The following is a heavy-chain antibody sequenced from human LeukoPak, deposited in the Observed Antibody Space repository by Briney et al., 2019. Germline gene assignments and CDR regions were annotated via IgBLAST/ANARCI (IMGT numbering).Heavy chain of an antibody. D-gene: IGHD3-22*01. J-gene: IGHJ4*02. CDR3: ARSHTYYYDSSGYYFFDY. CDR2: INHSGST. CDR1: GGSFSGYY. V-gene: IGHV4-34*01. Sequence: KSSETLSLTCAVYGGSFSGYYWSWIRQPPGKGLEWIGEINHSGSTNYNPSLKSRVTISVDTSKNQFSLKLSSVTAADTAVYYCARSHTYYYDSSGYYFFDYWGQGTLVTVSS.